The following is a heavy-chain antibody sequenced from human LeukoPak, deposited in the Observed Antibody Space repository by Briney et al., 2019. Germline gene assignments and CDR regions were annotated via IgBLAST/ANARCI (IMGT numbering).Heavy chain of an antibody. CDR1: GGSISSGGYY. V-gene: IGHV3-66*01. J-gene: IGHJ6*02. CDR2: IYSGGST. Sequence: PSETLSLTCTVSGGSISSGGYYWSWVRQAPGKGLEWVSVIYSGGSTYYADSVKGRFTISRDNSKNTLYLQMNSLRAEDTAVYYCARGGGPAAAYYYGMDVWGQGTTVTVSS. CDR3: ARGGGPAAAYYYGMDV. D-gene: IGHD2-2*01.